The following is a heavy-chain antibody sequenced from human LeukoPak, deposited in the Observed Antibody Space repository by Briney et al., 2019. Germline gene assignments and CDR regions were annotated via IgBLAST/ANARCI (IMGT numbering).Heavy chain of an antibody. CDR2: ISYDGSNK. V-gene: IGHV3-30*18. CDR3: AKGAVTNDAFDI. Sequence: GGSLRLSCAASGFTFSSYGMHWVRQAPGKGLEWVAVISYDGSNKYYADSAKGRFTISRDNSKNTLYLQMNSLRAEDTAVYYCAKGAVTNDAFDIWGQGTMVTVSS. D-gene: IGHD4-17*01. J-gene: IGHJ3*02. CDR1: GFTFSSYG.